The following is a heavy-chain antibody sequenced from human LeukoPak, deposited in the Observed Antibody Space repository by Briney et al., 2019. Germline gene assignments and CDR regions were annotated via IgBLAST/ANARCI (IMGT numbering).Heavy chain of an antibody. D-gene: IGHD6-13*01. CDR2: ISSSSSYI. V-gene: IGHV3-21*01. CDR1: GFTFSSYS. J-gene: IGHJ4*02. Sequence: GSLSLSCAASGFTFSSYSMNWVRQAPGKGLEWVSSISSSSSYIYYADSVKGRFTISRDNAENSLYLQMNSLRAEDTAVYYCARDGIAAADYWGQGTLVTVSS. CDR3: ARDGIAAADY.